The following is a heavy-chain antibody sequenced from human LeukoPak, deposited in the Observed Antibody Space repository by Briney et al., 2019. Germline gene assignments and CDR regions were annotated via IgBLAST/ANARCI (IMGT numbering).Heavy chain of an antibody. CDR2: IRSKANSYAT. V-gene: IGHV3-73*01. D-gene: IGHD3-16*01. Sequence: GGSLRLSCAASGFTFSGSAMHWVRQASGKGLEWVGRIRSKANSYATAYAASVKGRFTISRDDSKNTAYLQMNSLKTEDTAVYYCTRYTFGGVKPGGPWGQGTLVTVSS. J-gene: IGHJ4*02. CDR3: TRYTFGGVKPGGP. CDR1: GFTFSGSA.